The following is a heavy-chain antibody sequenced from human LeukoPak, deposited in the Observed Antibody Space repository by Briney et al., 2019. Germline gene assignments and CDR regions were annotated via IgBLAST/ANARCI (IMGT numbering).Heavy chain of an antibody. Sequence: GSLRLSXAASGFTFSSYWMHWVRQGPGKGLVWVSRISSDGRTTSYADSVKGRFTISRDNAKNTLYLQMNSLRVEDTAVYYCARDSRYYYDSRNYDNVAFDMWGQGTMVTVSS. V-gene: IGHV3-74*01. J-gene: IGHJ3*02. CDR2: ISSDGRTT. CDR3: ARDSRYYYDSRNYDNVAFDM. CDR1: GFTFSSYW. D-gene: IGHD3-10*01.